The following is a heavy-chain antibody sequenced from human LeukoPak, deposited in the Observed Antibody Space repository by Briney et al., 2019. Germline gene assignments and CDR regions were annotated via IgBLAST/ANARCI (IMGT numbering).Heavy chain of an antibody. CDR3: ARAGVLRFLEWLLSDAFDI. Sequence: GGSLRLSCAASGFTFSSYSMNWVRQAPGKGLEWVSSISSSSSYIYYADSVKGRFTISRDNAKNSLYLQMNSLRAEDTAVYYCARAGVLRFLEWLLSDAFDIWGQGTMVTVSS. CDR2: ISSSSSYI. D-gene: IGHD3-3*01. V-gene: IGHV3-21*01. J-gene: IGHJ3*02. CDR1: GFTFSSYS.